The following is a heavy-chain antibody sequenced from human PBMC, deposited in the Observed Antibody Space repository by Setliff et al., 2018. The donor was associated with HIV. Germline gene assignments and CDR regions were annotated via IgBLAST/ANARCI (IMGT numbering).Heavy chain of an antibody. CDR2: IWHSENT. CDR1: GYSINSGYF. Sequence: SETLSLTCTVSGYSINSGYFWGWIRQPPGKGLEWIGSIWHSENTYYNPSLRSRVSLSVDTSKNQFSLRLSSVTASDTAVYYCARMVSDYIGHSDYWGQGTLVTVSS. J-gene: IGHJ4*02. V-gene: IGHV4-38-2*02. CDR3: ARMVSDYIGHSDY. D-gene: IGHD3-16*01.